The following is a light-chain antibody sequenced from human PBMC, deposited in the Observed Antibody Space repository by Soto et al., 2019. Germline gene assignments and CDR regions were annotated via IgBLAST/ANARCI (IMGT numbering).Light chain of an antibody. Sequence: EIVLTQSPVTLSLSPGEGATLSCRASQSVSGYLAWYQQKPGQAPRLLIYDASIRATGIPARFSGSGSGTDFTLTTSSLEPEDFAVYYCQQRSNWPLTFGGGTKVDIK. J-gene: IGKJ4*01. CDR3: QQRSNWPLT. V-gene: IGKV3-11*01. CDR1: QSVSGY. CDR2: DAS.